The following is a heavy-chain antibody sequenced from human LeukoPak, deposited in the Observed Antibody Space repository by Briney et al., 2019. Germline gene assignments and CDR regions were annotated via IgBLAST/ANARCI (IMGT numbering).Heavy chain of an antibody. V-gene: IGHV3-23*01. J-gene: IGHJ4*02. CDR1: GFTFSSYA. CDR3: AKSIGPNAATSLDY. CDR2: ISGGGDFT. D-gene: IGHD2-15*01. Sequence: PGGSLRLSCAASGFTFSSYAMSWVRQAPGKGLEWVSRISGGGDFTHYADSAKGRFTISRDNSKNTLFLLMNSLRAEDTAVYYCAKSIGPNAATSLDYWGQGTLVTVSS.